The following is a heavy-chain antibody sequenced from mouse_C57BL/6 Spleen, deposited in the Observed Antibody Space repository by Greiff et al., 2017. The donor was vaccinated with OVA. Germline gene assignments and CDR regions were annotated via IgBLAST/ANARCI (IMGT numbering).Heavy chain of an antibody. CDR1: GYTFTDYN. J-gene: IGHJ2*01. D-gene: IGHD1-1*01. Sequence: EVKLQESGPELVKPGASVKIPCKASGYTFTDYNMDWVKQSHGKSLEWIGDINPNNGGTIYNQKFKGKATLTVDKSSSTAYMELRSLTSEDTAVYYCARFNYYGSRYYFDYWGQGTTLTVSS. V-gene: IGHV1-18*01. CDR3: ARFNYYGSRYYFDY. CDR2: INPNNGGT.